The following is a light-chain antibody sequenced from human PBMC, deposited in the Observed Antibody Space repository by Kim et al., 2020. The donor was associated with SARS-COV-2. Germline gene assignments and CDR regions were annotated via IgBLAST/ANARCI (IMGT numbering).Light chain of an antibody. CDR3: SSYAGGGVV. V-gene: IGLV2-8*01. J-gene: IGLJ2*01. Sequence: PGQSVTISCTGTSSDVGGYNYVSWYQQHPGKAPKLMIYEVNKRPPGVPDRFSGSKSGNTASLTVSGLQAEDEADYYCSSYAGGGVVFGGGTQLTVL. CDR2: EVN. CDR1: SSDVGGYNY.